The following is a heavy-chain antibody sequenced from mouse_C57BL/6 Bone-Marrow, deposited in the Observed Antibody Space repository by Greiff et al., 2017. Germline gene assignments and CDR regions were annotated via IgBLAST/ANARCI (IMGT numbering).Heavy chain of an antibody. V-gene: IGHV1-55*01. CDR3: ARKSLVMTTVAQDY. D-gene: IGHD1-1*01. CDR2: IYPGSGST. Sequence: QVQLQQPGAELVKPGASVKMSCKASGYTFTSYWITWVKQRPGQGLEWIGVIYPGSGSTNYNEKFKSKATLTVDTSSSTAYMQLSSLTSEDSAVYYCARKSLVMTTVAQDYWGQGTTLTVSS. J-gene: IGHJ2*01. CDR1: GYTFTSYW.